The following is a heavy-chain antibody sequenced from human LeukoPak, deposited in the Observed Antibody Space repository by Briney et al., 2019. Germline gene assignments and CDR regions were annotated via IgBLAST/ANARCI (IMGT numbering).Heavy chain of an antibody. CDR3: ASQRYVLRYFDWPSYNWFDP. Sequence: GASVKVSCKDSGYTFTGYYMHWVRQAPGQGLEWMGRINPNSGGTNYAQKFQGRVTMTRDTSISTAYMELSSLRSEDTAVYYCASQRYVLRYFDWPSYNWFDPWGQGTLVTVSS. J-gene: IGHJ5*02. CDR2: INPNSGGT. D-gene: IGHD3-9*01. V-gene: IGHV1-2*06. CDR1: GYTFTGYY.